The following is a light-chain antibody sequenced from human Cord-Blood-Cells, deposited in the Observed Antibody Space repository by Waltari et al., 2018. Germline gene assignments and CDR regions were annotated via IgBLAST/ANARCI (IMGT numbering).Light chain of an antibody. CDR3: QSYDSSLSGRGYV. Sequence: QSVLTQPPSVSGAPGQRVTISCTGSSSNIGAGYDVHWYQQLPGTAPKLLIYGNSNRPAGVPERFSGSKSGTSASLAITGLQAEDEADYYCQSYDSSLSGRGYVFGTGTKVTVL. CDR1: SSNIGAGYD. J-gene: IGLJ1*01. V-gene: IGLV1-40*01. CDR2: GNS.